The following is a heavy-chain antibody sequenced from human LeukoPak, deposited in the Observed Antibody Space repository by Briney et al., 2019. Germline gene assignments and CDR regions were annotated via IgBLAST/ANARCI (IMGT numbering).Heavy chain of an antibody. D-gene: IGHD6-19*01. Sequence: GGSLRLSCAASGFTFSDSAMHWVRQASGKGLEWVGRIRSKTNNYATLYAASMKGRFTISRDDSKDTAYLQIDSLKTEDTAVYYCARNARERLAVAGPYYYYMDVWGKGTTVSVSS. V-gene: IGHV3-73*01. CDR2: IRSKTNNYAT. J-gene: IGHJ6*03. CDR1: GFTFSDSA. CDR3: ARNARERLAVAGPYYYYMDV.